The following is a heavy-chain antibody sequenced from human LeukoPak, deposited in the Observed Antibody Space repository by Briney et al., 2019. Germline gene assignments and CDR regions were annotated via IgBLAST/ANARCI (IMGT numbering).Heavy chain of an antibody. J-gene: IGHJ4*02. CDR1: GGSISSYY. D-gene: IGHD3-10*01. V-gene: IGHV4-59*08. CDR2: IYYSGST. Sequence: SETLSLTCTVSGGSISSYYWSRIRQPPGKGLEWIGYIYYSGSTNYNPSLKSRVTISVDTSKNQFSLKLSSVTAADTAVYYCAAGLLWFGEFDYWGQGTLVTVSS. CDR3: AAGLLWFGEFDY.